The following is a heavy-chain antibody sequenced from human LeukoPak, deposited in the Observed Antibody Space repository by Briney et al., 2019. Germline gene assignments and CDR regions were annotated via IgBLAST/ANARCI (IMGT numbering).Heavy chain of an antibody. CDR3: ARLGYCSRGTCYAFDY. Sequence: GESLKISCKGSGYTFTSYWIGWVRQMPGKGLEWMGIIYPGDSDTRYSPSFQGQVTMSADKSITTAYLPWSSLKASDTAIYYCARLGYCSRGTCYAFDYWGQGTLVTVSS. CDR1: GYTFTSYW. J-gene: IGHJ4*02. V-gene: IGHV5-51*01. CDR2: IYPGDSDT. D-gene: IGHD2-2*01.